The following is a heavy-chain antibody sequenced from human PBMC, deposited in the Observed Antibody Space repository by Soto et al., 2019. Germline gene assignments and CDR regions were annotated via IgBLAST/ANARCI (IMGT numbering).Heavy chain of an antibody. J-gene: IGHJ3*02. CDR2: IIPIFGTA. V-gene: IGHV1-69*13. Sequence: ASVKVSCKASGGTFSSYAISWVRQAPGQGLEWMGGIIPIFGTANYAQKFQGRVTITADESTSTAYMELSSLRSEDTAVYYCARDPRSGYDSDAFDIWGQGTMVTVSS. CDR1: GGTFSSYA. CDR3: ARDPRSGYDSDAFDI. D-gene: IGHD5-12*01.